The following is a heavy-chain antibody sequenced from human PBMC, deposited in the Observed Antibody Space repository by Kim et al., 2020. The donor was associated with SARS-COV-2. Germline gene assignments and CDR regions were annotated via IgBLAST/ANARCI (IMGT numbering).Heavy chain of an antibody. D-gene: IGHD1-1*01. V-gene: IGHV3-74*01. Sequence: AGCVQGRFTISGDNAKNTLYLQMNSLRAEDTAVYYCARVRQGRYYGMDVWGQGTTVTISS. J-gene: IGHJ6*02. CDR3: ARVRQGRYYGMDV.